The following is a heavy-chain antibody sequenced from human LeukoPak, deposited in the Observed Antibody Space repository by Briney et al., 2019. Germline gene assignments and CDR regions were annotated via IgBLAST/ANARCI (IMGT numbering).Heavy chain of an antibody. CDR1: GFTFSGSA. D-gene: IGHD6-13*01. Sequence: PGGSLRLSCAASGFTFSGSAMHWVRQASGKGLEWVGRIRSKANSYATAYAASVKGRFTISRDDSKNSLYLQMNSLKTEDTAMYYCTRVHSSSWSGSYFDCWGQGTLVTVSS. V-gene: IGHV3-73*01. J-gene: IGHJ4*02. CDR3: TRVHSSSWSGSYFDC. CDR2: IRSKANSYAT.